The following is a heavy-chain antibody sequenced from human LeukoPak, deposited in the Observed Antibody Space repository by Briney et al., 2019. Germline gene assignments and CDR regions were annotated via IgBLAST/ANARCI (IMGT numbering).Heavy chain of an antibody. J-gene: IGHJ4*02. CDR2: IIPIFGTA. V-gene: IGHV1-69*05. Sequence: SVKVSCKASGGTFSSYAISWVRQAPGQGLEWMGGIIPIFGTANYAQKFQGRVTITTDESTSTAYMELSSLRSEDTAVYYCARVRWEKAAAGPYFAYWGQGTLVTVSS. CDR3: ARVRWEKAAAGPYFAY. D-gene: IGHD6-13*01. CDR1: GGTFSSYA.